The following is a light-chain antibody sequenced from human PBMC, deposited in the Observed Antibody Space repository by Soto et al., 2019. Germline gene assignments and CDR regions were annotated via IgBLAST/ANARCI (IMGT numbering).Light chain of an antibody. V-gene: IGKV4-1*01. Sequence: DIVMTQSPDSLAVSLGERATINCKSSQSVLYSSKNKNYLAWYQQKPGQAPKLLIYWASTRESGVPDRFSGSGSGTDFNLTISSLQPEDAAVYECQQYYRSSWTFGQGTKLDIK. J-gene: IGKJ1*01. CDR1: QSVLYSSKNKNY. CDR2: WAS. CDR3: QQYYRSSWT.